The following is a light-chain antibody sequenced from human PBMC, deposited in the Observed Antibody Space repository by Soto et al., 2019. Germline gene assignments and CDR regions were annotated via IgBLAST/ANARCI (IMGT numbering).Light chain of an antibody. V-gene: IGLV2-23*01. CDR2: EGS. Sequence: QSALTQPASVSGSPGQSITISCTGTSSDVGSYNLVSWYQQHPGKAPKLMIYEGSKRPSGVSNRFSGSKSGNTASLTISGLQAEDEADYYCCSYAGRGEFGGGTKLTVL. CDR1: SSDVGSYNL. CDR3: CSYAGRGE. J-gene: IGLJ3*02.